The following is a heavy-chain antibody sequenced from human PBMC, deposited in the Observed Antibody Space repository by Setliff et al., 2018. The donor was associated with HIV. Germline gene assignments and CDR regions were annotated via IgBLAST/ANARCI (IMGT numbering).Heavy chain of an antibody. CDR1: GGSIRSSSSY. D-gene: IGHD3-10*01. CDR2: IYYSGST. CDR3: ASLNGSESPYIYYYYMDV. V-gene: IGHV4-39*01. J-gene: IGHJ6*03. Sequence: PETLSLTCTVSGGSIRSSSSYWGWIRQPPGKGLEWMGIIYYSGSTYYKPSLKSRVTISVDTSKNQISLKLSSVTAADTAVYYCASLNGSESPYIYYYYMDVWGKGTTVTVSS.